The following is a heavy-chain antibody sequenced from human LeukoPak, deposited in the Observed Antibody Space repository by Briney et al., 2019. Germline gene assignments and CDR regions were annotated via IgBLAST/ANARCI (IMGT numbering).Heavy chain of an antibody. Sequence: ASVKVSCKASGYTFTSYAMHWVRQAPGQRLECMGWINTGNGNTKYSQKFQGRVTITRDTSASTAYMELRSLRSDDTAVYYCASGEVGVVYRAGGRYYYYYHAMDVWGQGTTVTVSS. CDR3: ASGEVGVVYRAGGRYYYYYHAMDV. D-gene: IGHD2-15*01. CDR1: GYTFTSYA. CDR2: INTGNGNT. V-gene: IGHV1-3*04. J-gene: IGHJ6*02.